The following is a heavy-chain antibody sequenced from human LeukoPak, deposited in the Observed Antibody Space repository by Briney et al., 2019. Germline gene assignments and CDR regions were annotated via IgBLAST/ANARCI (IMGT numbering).Heavy chain of an antibody. CDR2: ISDTGGST. J-gene: IGHJ4*02. D-gene: IGHD3-10*01. CDR3: AKLSRGITMIRGYLDS. V-gene: IGHV3-23*01. CDR1: GFTFSSYS. Sequence: PGGSLRLSCAASGFTFSSYSMNWVRQAPGKGLEWVSSISDTGGSTYYADSVKGRFTTSRDNSKNTLYVQMNSLRAEDTAVYYCAKLSRGITMIRGYLDSWDQGTLVTVSS.